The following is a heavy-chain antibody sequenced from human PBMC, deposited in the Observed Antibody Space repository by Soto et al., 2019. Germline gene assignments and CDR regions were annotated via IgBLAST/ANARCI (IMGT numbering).Heavy chain of an antibody. J-gene: IGHJ5*02. CDR2: IYYSGST. CDR1: GGSISSSSYY. D-gene: IGHD3-9*01. CDR3: ARHEAYYDILTGYYMTPPGP. V-gene: IGHV4-39*01. Sequence: SETLSLTCTVSGGSISSSSYYWGWIRQPPGKGLEWIGSIYYSGSTYYNPSLKSRVTISVDTSKNQFSLKLSSVTAADTAVYYCARHEAYYDILTGYYMTPPGPWGQGTLVTVSS.